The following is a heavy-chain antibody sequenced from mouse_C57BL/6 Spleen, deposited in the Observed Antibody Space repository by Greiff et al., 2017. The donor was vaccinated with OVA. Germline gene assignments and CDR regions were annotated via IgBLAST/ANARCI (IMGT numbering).Heavy chain of an antibody. CDR2: ISDGGSYT. Sequence: DVKLQESGGGLVKPGGSLKLSCAASGFTFSSYAMSWVRQTPEKRLEWVATISDGGSYTYYPDNVKGRFTISRDNAKNNLYLQMSHLKSEDTAMYYCARVRYYGSSSPFDYWGQGTTLTVSS. V-gene: IGHV5-4*03. CDR1: GFTFSSYA. CDR3: ARVRYYGSSSPFDY. D-gene: IGHD1-1*01. J-gene: IGHJ2*01.